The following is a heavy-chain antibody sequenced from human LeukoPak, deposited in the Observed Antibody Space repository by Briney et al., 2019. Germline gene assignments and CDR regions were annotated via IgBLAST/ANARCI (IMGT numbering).Heavy chain of an antibody. V-gene: IGHV1-46*01. J-gene: IGHJ4*02. CDR3: ATVASGSYSYFDY. D-gene: IGHD1-26*01. CDR1: GYTLTSYY. CDR2: INPSGGST. Sequence: GASVKVSCKASGYTLTSYYMHWVRQAPEQGLEWMGRINPSGGSTSYAQKFRGRVTMTRDTSTSTVYMELSSLRSEDTAVYYCATVASGSYSYFDYWGQGTLVTVSS.